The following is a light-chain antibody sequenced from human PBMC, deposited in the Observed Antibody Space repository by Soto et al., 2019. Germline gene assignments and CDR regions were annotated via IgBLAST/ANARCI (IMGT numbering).Light chain of an antibody. CDR1: QSISGSF. CDR2: GAS. V-gene: IGKV3-20*01. CDR3: KQYYSSWT. Sequence: EIVLTQSPGTLSLSPGERATLSCRASQSISGSFLAWYQHKPGQAPRVLIYGASRRATGIPDRFSGSGSGTDFTLIISRLEPEDFALYYCKQYYSSWTFGQGTKVEMK. J-gene: IGKJ1*01.